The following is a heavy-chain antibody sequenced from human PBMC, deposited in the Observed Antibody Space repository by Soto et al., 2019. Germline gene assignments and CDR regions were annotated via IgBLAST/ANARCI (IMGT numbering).Heavy chain of an antibody. CDR1: GGSISSSSYY. V-gene: IGHV4-39*01. D-gene: IGHD3-3*02. CDR3: ARRPIFGVVINLSYYYYGMDV. Sequence: SETLSLTCTVSGGSISSSSYYWGWIRQPPGKGLEWIGGIYYSGSTYYNPSLKSRVTISVDTSKKQFSLKLSSVTAADTAVYYSARRPIFGVVINLSYYYYGMDVWGQGTTVTVSS. J-gene: IGHJ6*02. CDR2: IYYSGST.